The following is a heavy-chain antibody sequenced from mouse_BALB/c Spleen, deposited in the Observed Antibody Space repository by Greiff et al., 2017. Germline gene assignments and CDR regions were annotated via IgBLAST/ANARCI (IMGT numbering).Heavy chain of an antibody. D-gene: IGHD2-12*01. CDR3: ARGRVTNYFDY. J-gene: IGHJ2*01. V-gene: IGHV1-7*01. CDR2: INPSTGYT. CDR1: GYTFTSYW. Sequence: VQLVESGAELAKPGASVKMSCKASGYTFTSYWMHWVKQRPGQGLEWIGYINPSTGYTEYNQKFKDKATLTADKSSSTAYMQLSSLTSEDSAVYYCARGRVTNYFDYWGQGTTLTVSS.